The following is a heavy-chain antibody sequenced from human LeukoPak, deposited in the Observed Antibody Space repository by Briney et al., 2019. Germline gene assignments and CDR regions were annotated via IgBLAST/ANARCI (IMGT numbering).Heavy chain of an antibody. J-gene: IGHJ6*02. Sequence: SETLSLTCAVYGGSFSGYYWIWIRQPPGKGLEWIGEINHSGSTNYNPSLKSRVTISVDTSKNQFSLKLSSVTAADTAVYYCARWARLNSPILVVPAATEGNYYYGMDVWGQGTTVTVSS. D-gene: IGHD2-2*01. CDR3: ARWARLNSPILVVPAATEGNYYYGMDV. CDR2: INHSGST. V-gene: IGHV4-34*01. CDR1: GGSFSGYY.